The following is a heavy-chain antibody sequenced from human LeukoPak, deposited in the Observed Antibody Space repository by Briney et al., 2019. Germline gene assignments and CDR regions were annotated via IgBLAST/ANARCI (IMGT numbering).Heavy chain of an antibody. J-gene: IGHJ4*02. CDR3: ARDWGSRGCFYFDS. D-gene: IGHD6-19*01. CDR1: GFKFHNYA. Sequence: GGSLRLSCTASGFKFHNYALHWVRQAPGKGLEWVSGISWNNESLDYADSVKGRFIISRDNPKNSIYLQMNSLRAEDTALYYCARDWGSRGCFYFDSWGRGTLVSVSS. V-gene: IGHV3-9*01. CDR2: ISWNNESL.